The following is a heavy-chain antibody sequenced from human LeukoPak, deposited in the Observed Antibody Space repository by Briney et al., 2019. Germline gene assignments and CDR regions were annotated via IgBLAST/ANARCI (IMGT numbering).Heavy chain of an antibody. Sequence: GGSLRLSCAASGFTFSSYAMSWVRQAPGEGLEWVSGISGSGGSTYYADSVKGRFTISRDNSKKTLYLQMNSLRAEDTAVYYCAKSRSGPGKEKPFDYWGQGTLVTVSS. CDR2: ISGSGGST. D-gene: IGHD3-10*01. CDR1: GFTFSSYA. J-gene: IGHJ4*02. CDR3: AKSRSGPGKEKPFDY. V-gene: IGHV3-23*01.